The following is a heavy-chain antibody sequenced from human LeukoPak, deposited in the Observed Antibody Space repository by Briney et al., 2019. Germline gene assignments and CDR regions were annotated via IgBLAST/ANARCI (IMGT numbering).Heavy chain of an antibody. J-gene: IGHJ4*02. D-gene: IGHD3-16*02. V-gene: IGHV3-23*01. CDR3: AKGGSYRP. CDR1: GFTFSSYG. Sequence: GGTLRLSCAASGFTFSSYGMSWVRQAPGKGLEWVPAISGSGGSTYYADSVKGRFTISRDNSKNTLYLQMNSLRVEDTAVYYCAKGGSYRPWGQGTLVTVSS. CDR2: ISGSGGST.